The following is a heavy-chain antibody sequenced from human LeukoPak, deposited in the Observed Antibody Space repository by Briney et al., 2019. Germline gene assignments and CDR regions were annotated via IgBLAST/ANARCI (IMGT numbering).Heavy chain of an antibody. CDR1: GGSISSYY. J-gene: IGHJ4*02. CDR2: IYYSGSA. V-gene: IGHV4-59*01. CDR3: ARYGGSNDY. D-gene: IGHD4-23*01. Sequence: SETLSLTCTVSGGSISSYYWSWIRQPPGKGLEWIGYIYYSGSANYNPSLKSRVTISVDTSKNQFSLKLSSVTAADTAVHYCARYGGSNDYWGQGTLVTVSS.